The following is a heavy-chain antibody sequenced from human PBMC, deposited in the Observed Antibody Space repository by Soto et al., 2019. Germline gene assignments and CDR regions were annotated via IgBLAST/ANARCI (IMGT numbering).Heavy chain of an antibody. CDR3: ARGVSYYYGSGSPGLNWFDP. D-gene: IGHD3-10*01. CDR2: INPSGGST. J-gene: IGHJ5*02. V-gene: IGHV1-46*01. CDR1: GYTFTSYY. Sequence: ASVKVSWKASGYTFTSYYMHLVRQAPGQGLEWMGIINPSGGSTSYAQKFQGRVTMTRDTSTSTVYMELSSLRSEDTAVYYCARGVSYYYGSGSPGLNWFDPWGQGTLVTVSS.